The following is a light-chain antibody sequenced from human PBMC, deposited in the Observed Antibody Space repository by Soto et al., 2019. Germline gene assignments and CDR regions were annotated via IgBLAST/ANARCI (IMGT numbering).Light chain of an antibody. CDR1: HNVSSSL. CDR2: KAS. J-gene: IGKJ4*01. V-gene: IGKV3-20*01. CDR3: QHYSSYPHT. Sequence: IEVTKATGTLSMSPGARAILSCRASHNVSSSLLAWYQQKPGKAPKLLIYKASAITTDIPSRFSGSGSGTDFTLTISRLQPDDFAAYYCQHYSSYPHTFGGGTKVDVK.